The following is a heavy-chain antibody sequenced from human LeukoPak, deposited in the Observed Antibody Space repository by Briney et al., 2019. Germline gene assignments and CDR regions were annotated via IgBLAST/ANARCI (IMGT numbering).Heavy chain of an antibody. CDR3: AREEGRDGYNDPPY. Sequence: SETLSLTCTVSGASISNYYWSWIRQPPGKGLECIGYVSYSGRTNHNPSLKSRVTISADTSKNQFSLKLSSVTAADTAVYYCAREEGRDGYNDPPYWGQGTLVTVSS. V-gene: IGHV4-59*12. J-gene: IGHJ4*02. CDR1: GASISNYY. CDR2: VSYSGRT. D-gene: IGHD5-24*01.